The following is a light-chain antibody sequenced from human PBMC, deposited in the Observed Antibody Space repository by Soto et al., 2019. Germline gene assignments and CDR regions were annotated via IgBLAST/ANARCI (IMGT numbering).Light chain of an antibody. CDR1: SSNIGAGYD. J-gene: IGLJ3*02. CDR3: QSYDSSLSGLGV. V-gene: IGLV1-40*01. CDR2: GNS. Sequence: QSVLTQPPSVSGAPGQWVTISCTGSSSNIGAGYDVHWYQQLPGTAPKLLIYGNSNRPSGVPDRFSGSKSGTSASLAITGLQAEDEADYYCQSYDSSLSGLGVFGGGTKLTVL.